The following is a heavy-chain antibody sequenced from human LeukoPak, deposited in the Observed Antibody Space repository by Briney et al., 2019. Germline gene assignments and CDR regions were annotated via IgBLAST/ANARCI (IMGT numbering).Heavy chain of an antibody. V-gene: IGHV3-30*03. J-gene: IGHJ4*02. D-gene: IGHD3-3*01. CDR3: AREPYDFWSGYEFDY. Sequence: GGSLRLSCAASGFTFSSYGMHWVRQAPGKGLEWVAVISYDGSNKYYADSVKGRFTISRDNSKDTLYLQMNSLRAEDTAVYYCAREPYDFWSGYEFDYWGQGTLVTVSS. CDR1: GFTFSSYG. CDR2: ISYDGSNK.